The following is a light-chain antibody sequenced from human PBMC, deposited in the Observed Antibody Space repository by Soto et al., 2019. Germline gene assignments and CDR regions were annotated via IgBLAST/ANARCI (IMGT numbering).Light chain of an antibody. V-gene: IGKV3-20*01. Sequence: EIVLTQSPGTLSLSPGERATLSCRASQSVSGGYLAWFQQNTGQAPRLLIHSASSRATGIRDRFSGSGSGTYFTLTFSRLEPEAFVLYYCQQNSSLPITFGQGTRLEI. CDR2: SAS. J-gene: IGKJ5*01. CDR3: QQNSSLPIT. CDR1: QSVSGGY.